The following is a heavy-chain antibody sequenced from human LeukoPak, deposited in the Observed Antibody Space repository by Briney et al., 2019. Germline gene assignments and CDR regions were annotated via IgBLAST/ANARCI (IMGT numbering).Heavy chain of an antibody. Sequence: GGSLRLSCAASGFTFSSYWMSWVRQAPGKGLEWVANIKQDGSEKYYVDSVKGRFTISRDNAKNSLYLQMNSLRAEDTALYYCARGGRGRTGIAAAGHYYYMDVWGKGTTVTVSS. V-gene: IGHV3-7*03. CDR2: IKQDGSEK. D-gene: IGHD6-13*01. CDR3: ARGGRGRTGIAAAGHYYYMDV. J-gene: IGHJ6*03. CDR1: GFTFSSYW.